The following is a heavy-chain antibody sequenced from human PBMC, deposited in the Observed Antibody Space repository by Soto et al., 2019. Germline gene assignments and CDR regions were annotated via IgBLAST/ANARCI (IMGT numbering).Heavy chain of an antibody. CDR1: GFTFSSYA. J-gene: IGHJ3*02. CDR3: ARGEYSSSDAFDI. Sequence: GGSLRLSCAASGFTFSSYAMHWVRQAPGKGLEWVAVISYDGSNKYYADSVKGRFTISRDNSKNTLYLQMNSLRAEDTAVYYCARGEYSSSDAFDIWGQGTMVTVSS. CDR2: ISYDGSNK. V-gene: IGHV3-30-3*01. D-gene: IGHD6-6*01.